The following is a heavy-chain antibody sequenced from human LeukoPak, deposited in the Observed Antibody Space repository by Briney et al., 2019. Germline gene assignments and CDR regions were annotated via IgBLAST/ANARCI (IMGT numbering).Heavy chain of an antibody. CDR1: GGSISLSYYY. CDR2: VYYSGTT. CDR3: ARSLAIVLTGYFDY. J-gene: IGHJ4*02. Sequence: PSETLSLTCSVSGGSISLSYYYWGWIRQPPGKALEWIGSVYYSGTTSYNPSLKSRVTISVDTSKNQFSLKLSSVTAADTAVYYCARSLAIVLTGYFDYWGQGTLVTVSS. D-gene: IGHD3-9*01. V-gene: IGHV4-39*07.